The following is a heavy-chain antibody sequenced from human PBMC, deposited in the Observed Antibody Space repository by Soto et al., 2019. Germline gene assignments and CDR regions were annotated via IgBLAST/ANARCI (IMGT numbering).Heavy chain of an antibody. J-gene: IGHJ4*02. D-gene: IGHD2-15*01. Sequence: QLQLQESGPGLVKPSETLSLTCTVSGGSISSSSYYWGSIRQPPGQGLEWMGSISYSGSTYYNPSLKSRVTISVDTSKNQFSLKLSSVTAADTAVYYCARHTPAISISDHWGQGTLVTVSS. CDR2: ISYSGST. CDR1: GGSISSSSYY. V-gene: IGHV4-39*01. CDR3: ARHTPAISISDH.